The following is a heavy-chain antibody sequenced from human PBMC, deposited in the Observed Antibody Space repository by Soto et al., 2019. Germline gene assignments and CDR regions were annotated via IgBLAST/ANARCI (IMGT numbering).Heavy chain of an antibody. J-gene: IGHJ4*02. CDR2: VYNSGST. D-gene: IGHD6-13*01. CDR1: GGSISSNY. V-gene: IGHV4-59*01. Sequence: SETLSLTCTVSGGSISSNYWTWIRQPSGKGLEWIGYVYNSGSTNYNPSLKSRVTISEDTSKSQFSLKVNSMTAADTAVYYCARYRREAVAGYTLDNWGQGILVTVSS. CDR3: ARYRREAVAGYTLDN.